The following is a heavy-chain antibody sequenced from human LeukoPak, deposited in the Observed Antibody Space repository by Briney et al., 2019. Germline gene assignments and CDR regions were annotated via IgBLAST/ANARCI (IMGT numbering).Heavy chain of an antibody. CDR1: GFTFSSYS. Sequence: GGSLRLSCAASGFTFSSYSMNRVRQAPGKGLEWVSSISSSSSYIYYADSVKGRFTISRDNAKNSLYLQMNSLRAEDTAVYYCARAVEDYMDVWGKGTTVTVSS. V-gene: IGHV3-21*01. CDR2: ISSSSSYI. J-gene: IGHJ6*03. CDR3: ARAVEDYMDV.